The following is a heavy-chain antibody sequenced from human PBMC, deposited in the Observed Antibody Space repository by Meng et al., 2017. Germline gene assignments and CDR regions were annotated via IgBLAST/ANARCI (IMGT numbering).Heavy chain of an antibody. V-gene: IGHV3-21*01. Sequence: GESLKISCAASGFTFSSYEMNWVRQAPGKGLEWVSSISSSSSYIYYADSVKGRFTISRDNAKNSLYLQMNSLRAEDTAVYYCAPRGVIDYWGQGTLVTVSS. CDR2: ISSSSSYI. CDR3: APRGVIDY. CDR1: GFTFSSYE. D-gene: IGHD3-10*01. J-gene: IGHJ4*02.